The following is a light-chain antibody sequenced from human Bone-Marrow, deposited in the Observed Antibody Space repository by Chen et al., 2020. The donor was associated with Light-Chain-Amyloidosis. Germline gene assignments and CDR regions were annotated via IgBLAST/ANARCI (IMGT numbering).Light chain of an antibody. Sequence: SYVLTQAPSVSVAQGQTARINCGGQNSAANSVHWYQQRPGQAPVLVLYDDSDRPSGIPERFSGANSGNAAALTISKVEAGDEADYYCQVYDSSIEHAWVFGGGTRLSVL. J-gene: IGLJ3*02. CDR1: NSAANS. V-gene: IGLV3-21*02. CDR2: DDS. CDR3: QVYDSSIEHAWV.